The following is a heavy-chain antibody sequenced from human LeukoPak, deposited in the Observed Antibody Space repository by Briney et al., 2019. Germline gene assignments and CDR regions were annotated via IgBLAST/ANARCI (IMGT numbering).Heavy chain of an antibody. Sequence: PGGSLRLSCVASGFTFSSEWMSWVRQAPGKGLEWVTNINQDGSQKYYEDSVKGRFTVSGDNAKNSLYLHMNGLRADDTAIYYCARDHDGKDRWGQGTLVTVSS. CDR2: INQDGSQK. CDR3: ARDHDGKDR. J-gene: IGHJ5*02. CDR1: GFTFSSEW. D-gene: IGHD1-1*01. V-gene: IGHV3-7*01.